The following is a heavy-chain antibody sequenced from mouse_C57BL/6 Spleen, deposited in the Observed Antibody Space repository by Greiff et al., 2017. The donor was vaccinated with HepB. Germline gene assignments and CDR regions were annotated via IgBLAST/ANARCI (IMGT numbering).Heavy chain of an antibody. Sequence: EVQLVESGGGLVQPGGSLSLSCAASGFTFTDYYMSWVRQPPGKALEWLGFIRNKANGYTTEYSASVQGRFTISRDNSQSILYLQMNALRAEDSATYYCARYRGDLADYWGQGTTLTVSS. CDR2: IRNKANGYTT. V-gene: IGHV7-3*01. J-gene: IGHJ2*01. CDR1: GFTFTDYY. CDR3: ARYRGDLADY.